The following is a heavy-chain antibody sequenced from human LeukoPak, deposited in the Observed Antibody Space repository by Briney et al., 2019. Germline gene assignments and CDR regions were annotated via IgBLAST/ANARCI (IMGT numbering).Heavy chain of an antibody. V-gene: IGHV4-34*01. Sequence: SETLSLTCAVYGGSFSGYYWSWIRQPPGKGLEWIGEINHSGSTNYNPSLKSRVTISVDTSKNQFSLKLSSVTAADTAVYYCARGCPKRSYCSSTSCRKLGNWFDPWGQGTLVTVSS. CDR1: GGSFSGYY. CDR2: INHSGST. J-gene: IGHJ5*02. CDR3: ARGCPKRSYCSSTSCRKLGNWFDP. D-gene: IGHD2-2*01.